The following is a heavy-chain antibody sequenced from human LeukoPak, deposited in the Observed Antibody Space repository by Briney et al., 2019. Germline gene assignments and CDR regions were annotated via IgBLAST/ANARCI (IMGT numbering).Heavy chain of an antibody. CDR3: ARGDKFSGDY. J-gene: IGHJ4*02. D-gene: IGHD3-16*01. V-gene: IGHV3-21*01. CDR1: GFTFSHYT. CDR2: INPTGTST. Sequence: GGSLRLSCAASGFTFSHYTMNWVRQAPGRGLELISSINPTGTSTYYADSVKGRFTISRDNAKNSLYLQMNSLRAEDTAVYYCARGDKFSGDYWGQGTLVTVSS.